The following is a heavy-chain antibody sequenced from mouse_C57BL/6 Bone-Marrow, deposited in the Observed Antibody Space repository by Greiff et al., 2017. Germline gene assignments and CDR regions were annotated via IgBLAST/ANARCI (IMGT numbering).Heavy chain of an antibody. CDR3: ARLGTMVTTGPMDY. D-gene: IGHD2-2*01. CDR2: IHTNSGST. J-gene: IGHJ4*01. Sequence: QVQLQQPGAELVKPGASVKLSCKASGYTFTSYWMHWVKQRPGQGLEWIGMIHTNSGSTNYNEKFKSKATLTVDKSSSTAYMQLSSLTSEDSAVYYCARLGTMVTTGPMDYWGQGTSVTVSS. CDR1: GYTFTSYW. V-gene: IGHV1-64*01.